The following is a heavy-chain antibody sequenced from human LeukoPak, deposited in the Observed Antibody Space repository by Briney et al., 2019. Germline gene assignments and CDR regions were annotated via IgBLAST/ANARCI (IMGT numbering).Heavy chain of an antibody. Sequence: PAGSLRLSCAASGFTFSDYYMSWIRQAPGKGLEWVSYINSSSSNTNYADSVKGRFTISRDNAKNSLYLQMSSLRAEDTAVYYCARDRPAGTAASYYYYGMDVWGKGTTVTVSS. D-gene: IGHD2-2*01. V-gene: IGHV3-11*06. CDR3: ARDRPAGTAASYYYYGMDV. CDR1: GFTFSDYY. CDR2: INSSSSNT. J-gene: IGHJ6*04.